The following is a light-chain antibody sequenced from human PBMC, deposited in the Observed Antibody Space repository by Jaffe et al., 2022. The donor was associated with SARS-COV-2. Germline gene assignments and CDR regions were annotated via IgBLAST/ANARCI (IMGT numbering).Light chain of an antibody. J-gene: IGKJ1*01. CDR1: QSLVSSDGNIY. CDR3: LQHTHCPWT. CDR2: KIS. Sequence: DVVMTQSPLSLPVTLGQPASISCRSSQSLVSSDGNIYLNWFQQRPGQSPRRLIYKISNRDSGVPDRFSGSGSGTNFTLKISRVEAEDVGVYYCLQHTHCPWTFGQGTKVEIK. V-gene: IGKV2-30*01.